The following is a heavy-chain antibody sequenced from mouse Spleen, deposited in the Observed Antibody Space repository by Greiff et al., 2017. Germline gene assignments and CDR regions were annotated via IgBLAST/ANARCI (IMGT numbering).Heavy chain of an antibody. V-gene: IGHV1-7*01. Sequence: QVHVKQSGAELAKPGASVKLSCKASGYTFPSYWMHWVNQRPGQGLEWIGYINPSSGYTKYNQKFKDKATLTADKSSSTAYMQLSSLTYEDSAVYYCARSTMITSWFAYWGQGTLVTVSA. D-gene: IGHD2-4*01. J-gene: IGHJ3*01. CDR1: GYTFPSYW. CDR3: ARSTMITSWFAY. CDR2: INPSSGYT.